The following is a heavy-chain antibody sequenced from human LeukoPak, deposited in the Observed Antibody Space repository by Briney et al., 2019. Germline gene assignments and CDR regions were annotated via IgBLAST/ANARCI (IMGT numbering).Heavy chain of an antibody. Sequence: PAGGSLRLSCAASGFTFSSYAMSWVRQAPGKGLEWVSGISGSGDNTYYADSVKGRFTISRDNSKNTLYVQMNSLRAEDTAVYYCAKDLLHVDTAMITTDYFDYWGQGTLVTVSS. CDR3: AKDLLHVDTAMITTDYFDY. V-gene: IGHV3-23*01. CDR2: ISGSGDNT. CDR1: GFTFSSYA. J-gene: IGHJ4*02. D-gene: IGHD5-18*01.